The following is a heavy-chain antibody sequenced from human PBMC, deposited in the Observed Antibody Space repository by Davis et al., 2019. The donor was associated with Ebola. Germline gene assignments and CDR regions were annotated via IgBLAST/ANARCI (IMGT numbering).Heavy chain of an antibody. V-gene: IGHV3-9*01. CDR3: AKEGATTVTTFAFDI. D-gene: IGHD4-17*01. J-gene: IGHJ3*02. CDR1: GFTFDDYA. Sequence: GGSLRLSCAASGFTFDDYAMHWVRQAPGKGLEWVSGISWNSGSIGYADSVKGRFTISRDNAKNSLYLQMNSLRAEDTALYYCAKEGATTVTTFAFDIWGQGTMVTVSS. CDR2: ISWNSGSI.